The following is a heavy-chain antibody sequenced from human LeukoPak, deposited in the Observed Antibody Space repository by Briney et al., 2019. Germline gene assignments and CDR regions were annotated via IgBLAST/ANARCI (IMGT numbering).Heavy chain of an antibody. D-gene: IGHD7-27*01. V-gene: IGHV3-53*01. Sequence: PGGSLRLSCAASGFTVSSNYMSWVRQAPGKGLEWVSVICSGGSTYYADSVKGRFTISRDNSKNTLYLQMNSLRAEDTAVYYCARETPGAGHFDYWGQGSLVTVSS. CDR1: GFTVSSNY. CDR3: ARETPGAGHFDY. CDR2: ICSGGST. J-gene: IGHJ4*02.